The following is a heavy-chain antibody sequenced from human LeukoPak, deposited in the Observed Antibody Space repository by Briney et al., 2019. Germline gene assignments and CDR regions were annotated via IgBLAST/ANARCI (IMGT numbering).Heavy chain of an antibody. V-gene: IGHV3-30*18. Sequence: GGSLRLSCAASGFTFSSYGMHWVRQAPGKGLEWVAVISYDGSNKYYADSVKGRFTISRDNSKNTLYLQMNSLRAEDTAVYYCAKDGFIAALDYWGQGTLVTVSS. D-gene: IGHD6-6*01. J-gene: IGHJ4*02. CDR2: ISYDGSNK. CDR3: AKDGFIAALDY. CDR1: GFTFSSYG.